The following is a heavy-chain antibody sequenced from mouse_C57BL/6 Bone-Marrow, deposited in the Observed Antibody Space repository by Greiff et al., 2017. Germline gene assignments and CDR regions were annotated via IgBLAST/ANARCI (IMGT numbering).Heavy chain of an antibody. CDR2: LYPTDGCT. J-gene: IGHJ3*01. Sequence: VQLQPSYAEFVQPGASVQISCKVSGYTFTDYTIHWLKQRPEQGLDWIGYLYPTDGCTKYNEKFKGKAPLTADKSSSTAYMQLNSLTSEDSAVYFCASYDGYYVGFADWGQGTLVTVSA. CDR3: ASYDGYYVGFAD. V-gene: IGHV1-78*01. D-gene: IGHD2-3*01. CDR1: GYTFTDYT.